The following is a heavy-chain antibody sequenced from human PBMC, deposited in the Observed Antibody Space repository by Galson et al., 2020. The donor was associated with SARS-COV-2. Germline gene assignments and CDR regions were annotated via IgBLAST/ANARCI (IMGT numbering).Heavy chain of an antibody. J-gene: IGHJ3*02. Sequence: SETLSLTCAVSGTSISGGSYSWTWIRQPPGKGLEWIGYISHSGGTYYNPSLKSRVTISGDRSKNQFSLRLSSVTAADAAVYFCARLHYGEYAPEAFDIWGPGTRVTV. CDR2: ISHSGGT. V-gene: IGHV4-30-2*01. D-gene: IGHD4-17*01. CDR1: GTSISGGSYS. CDR3: ARLHYGEYAPEAFDI.